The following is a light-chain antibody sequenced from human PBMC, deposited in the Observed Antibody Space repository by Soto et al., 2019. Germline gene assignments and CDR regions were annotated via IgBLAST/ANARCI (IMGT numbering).Light chain of an antibody. CDR3: QQYNSWLWT. V-gene: IGKV3-15*01. CDR2: GAS. CDR1: QSVSNN. Sequence: EIVLTQSPGTLSLSPGERATLSCRASQSVSNNYLAWYQQKPGQAPRLLIYGASTRATGIPARFSGSGSGTEFTLIISSLQSEDSVVYYCQQYNSWLWTFGQGTKVDIK. J-gene: IGKJ1*01.